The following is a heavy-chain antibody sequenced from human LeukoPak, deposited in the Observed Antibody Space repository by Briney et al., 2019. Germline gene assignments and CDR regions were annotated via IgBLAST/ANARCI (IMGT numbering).Heavy chain of an antibody. D-gene: IGHD1-26*01. V-gene: IGHV1-69*05. Sequence: ASVKVSCKASGYTFTSYGISWVRQAPGQGLEWMGGIIPIFGTANYAQKFQGRVTITTDESTSTAYMELSSLRSEDTAVYYCARVIMGATYFDYWGQGTLVTVSS. CDR2: IIPIFGTA. CDR1: GYTFTSYG. CDR3: ARVIMGATYFDY. J-gene: IGHJ4*02.